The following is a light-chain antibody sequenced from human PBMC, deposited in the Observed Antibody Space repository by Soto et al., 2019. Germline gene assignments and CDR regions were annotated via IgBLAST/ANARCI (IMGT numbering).Light chain of an antibody. CDR2: YDD. CDR1: TSNIGKNT. CDR3: VAWDYTLNGRV. V-gene: IGLV1-36*01. Sequence: QSVLTQPPSVSAGPGQRVTISCSGSTSNIGKNTVNWYQQLPGEAPKLFIYYDDLLASGVSDRFSGSKSGTSASLAISGLQSEDVADYYCVAWDYTLNGRVFGGGTKVTVL. J-gene: IGLJ3*02.